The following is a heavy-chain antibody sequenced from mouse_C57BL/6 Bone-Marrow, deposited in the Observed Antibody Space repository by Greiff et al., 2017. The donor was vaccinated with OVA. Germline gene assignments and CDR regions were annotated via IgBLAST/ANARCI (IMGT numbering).Heavy chain of an antibody. D-gene: IGHD1-1*01. CDR3: AREGITTVVENFDY. CDR2: IYPGDGDT. V-gene: IGHV1-82*01. CDR1: GYAFSSSW. Sequence: VQLQQSGPELVKPGASVKISCKASGYAFSSSWMNWVKQRPGKGLEWIGRIYPGDGDTNYNGKFKGKATLNADKSSSTAYMQLSSLTSEDSAVYFCAREGITTVVENFDYWGQGTTLTVSS. J-gene: IGHJ2*01.